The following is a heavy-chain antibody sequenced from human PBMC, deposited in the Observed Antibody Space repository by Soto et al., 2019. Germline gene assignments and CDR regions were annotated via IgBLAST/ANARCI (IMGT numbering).Heavy chain of an antibody. V-gene: IGHV1-69*01. CDR1: GGTFSSYA. D-gene: IGHD3-22*01. J-gene: IGHJ4*02. CDR3: ARDSYYYDSSGYQPFDY. Sequence: QVPLVQSGAEVKKPGSSVKVSCKASGGTFSSYAISWVRQAPGQGLEWMGGIIPIFGTANYAQKFQGRVTITADESTSTAYMELSSLRSEDTAVYYCARDSYYYDSSGYQPFDYWGQGTLVTVSS. CDR2: IIPIFGTA.